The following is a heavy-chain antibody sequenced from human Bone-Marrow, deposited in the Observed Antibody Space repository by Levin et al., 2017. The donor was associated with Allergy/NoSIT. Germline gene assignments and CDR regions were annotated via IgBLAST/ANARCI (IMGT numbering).Heavy chain of an antibody. J-gene: IGHJ3*02. D-gene: IGHD1-26*01. CDR3: ARSPSGSYWGAFDI. CDR1: GFTFSSYW. CDR2: IKQDGSEK. Sequence: LSLTCAASGFTFSSYWMSWVRQAPGKGLEWVANIKQDGSEKYYVDSVKGRFTISRDNAKNSLYLQMNSLRAEDTAVYYCARSPSGSYWGAFDIWGQGTMVTVSS. V-gene: IGHV3-7*04.